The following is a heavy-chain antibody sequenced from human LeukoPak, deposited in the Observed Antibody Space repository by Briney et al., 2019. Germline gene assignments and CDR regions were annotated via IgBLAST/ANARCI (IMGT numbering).Heavy chain of an antibody. CDR2: ISGSGGST. CDR1: GFTFSSYA. D-gene: IGHD3-22*01. V-gene: IGHV3-23*01. J-gene: IGHJ4*02. Sequence: GGSLSLSCAASGFTFSSYAMSWVRQAPGKGLEWVSAISGSGGSTYYADSVKGRFTISRDNSKNTLYLQMNSLRAEDTAVYYCAKVGYDSSGYPSDYWGQGTLVTVSS. CDR3: AKVGYDSSGYPSDY.